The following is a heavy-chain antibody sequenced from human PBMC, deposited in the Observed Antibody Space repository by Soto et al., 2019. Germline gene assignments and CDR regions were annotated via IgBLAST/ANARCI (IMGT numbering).Heavy chain of an antibody. CDR1: GGSISSGGYS. V-gene: IGHV4-30-2*01. CDR3: ARAAYYYDSSGYPQYFQH. Sequence: QLQLQESGSGLVKPSQTLSLTCAVSGGSISSGGYSWSWIRQPPGKGLEWIGYIYHSGSTYYNPSLKSRVTISVDRSKNQFSLKLSSVTAADTAVYYCARAAYYYDSSGYPQYFQHWGQGTLVTVSS. D-gene: IGHD3-22*01. CDR2: IYHSGST. J-gene: IGHJ1*01.